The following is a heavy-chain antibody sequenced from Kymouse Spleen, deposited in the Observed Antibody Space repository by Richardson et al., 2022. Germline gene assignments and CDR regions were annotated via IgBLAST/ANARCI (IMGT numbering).Heavy chain of an antibody. CDR1: GFTFSGSA. V-gene: IGHV3-73*02. CDR3: TRQGIAARRDWFDP. Sequence: EVQLVESGGGLVQPGGSLKLSCAASGFTFSGSAMHWVRQASGKGLEWVGRIRSKANSYATAYAASVKGRFTISRDDSKNTAYLQMNSLKTEDTAVYYCTRQGIAARRDWFDPWGQGTLVTVSS. J-gene: IGHJ5*02. D-gene: IGHD6-6*01. CDR2: IRSKANSYAT.